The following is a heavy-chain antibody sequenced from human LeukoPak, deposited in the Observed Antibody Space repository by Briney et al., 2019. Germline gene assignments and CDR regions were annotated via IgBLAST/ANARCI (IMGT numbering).Heavy chain of an antibody. V-gene: IGHV3-66*01. J-gene: IGHJ3*02. CDR3: ARLTPGGPRPDDAFDI. Sequence: TGGSLRLSCAASGFTVSSNYMSSVCQAPGKGLEWVSVIYSGGSTYYADSVKGRFTISRDNSKNTLYLQMNSLRAEDTAVYYCARLTPGGPRPDDAFDIWGQGTMVTVSS. CDR2: IYSGGST. D-gene: IGHD2-8*02. CDR1: GFTVSSNY.